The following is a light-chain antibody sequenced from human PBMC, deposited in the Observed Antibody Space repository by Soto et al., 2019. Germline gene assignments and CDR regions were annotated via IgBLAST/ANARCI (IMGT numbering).Light chain of an antibody. Sequence: QSALTQPASVSGSPGQSITISCTGTSSDVGHYNYVSWYQQHPGKAPKLMIYDVSNRPSGVSNRFSGSKSGNTASLTISGLQAEDEADYYCNSYTSSSTLVVFGGGTQLTVL. V-gene: IGLV2-14*01. J-gene: IGLJ2*01. CDR2: DVS. CDR1: SSDVGHYNY. CDR3: NSYTSSSTLVV.